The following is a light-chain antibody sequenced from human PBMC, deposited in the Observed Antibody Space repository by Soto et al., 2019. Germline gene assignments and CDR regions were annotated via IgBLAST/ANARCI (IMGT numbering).Light chain of an antibody. CDR3: QQYNSYPYT. Sequence: DIQMTQSPSTLSASVGDRVTITCLASQSISSWLAWYQQKPGKAPKLLIYKASSLESGVPSRFSGSGSGTEFTLTISSLQPDDFATYYGQQYNSYPYTFGQGTKLEIK. CDR1: QSISSW. CDR2: KAS. V-gene: IGKV1-5*03. J-gene: IGKJ2*01.